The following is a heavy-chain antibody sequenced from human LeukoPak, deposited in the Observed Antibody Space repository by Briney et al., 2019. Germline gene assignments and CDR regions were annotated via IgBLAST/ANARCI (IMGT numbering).Heavy chain of an antibody. Sequence: PGGSLRLSCAASGFTFSSYSMNWVRQAPGKGLECVSSISSSSSYMHSADSVKGRFTISRDNAKNSLYLQMNSLRAEDTALYYCARDQVEADSSGWNDYYYYYMDVWGKGTTVTVSS. D-gene: IGHD6-19*01. V-gene: IGHV3-21*04. J-gene: IGHJ6*03. CDR1: GFTFSSYS. CDR2: ISSSSSYM. CDR3: ARDQVEADSSGWNDYYYYYMDV.